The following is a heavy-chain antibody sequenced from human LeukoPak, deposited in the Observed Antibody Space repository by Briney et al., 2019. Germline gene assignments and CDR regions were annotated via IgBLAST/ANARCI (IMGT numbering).Heavy chain of an antibody. CDR2: ISSSSSYI. D-gene: IGHD3-10*01. Sequence: GGSLRLSCAVSGFTLSSYSMNWVRQAPGKGLELVSSISSSSSYIYYADSVKGRFTISRDNAKNSLYLQMNSLRAEDTAVYYCARESAFYYGSGSYSDYWGQGTLVTVSS. CDR3: ARESAFYYGSGSYSDY. CDR1: GFTLSSYS. V-gene: IGHV3-21*01. J-gene: IGHJ4*02.